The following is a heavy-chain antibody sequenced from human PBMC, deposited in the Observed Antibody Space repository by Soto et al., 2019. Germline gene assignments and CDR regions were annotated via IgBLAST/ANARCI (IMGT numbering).Heavy chain of an antibody. CDR1: GYTFTDYR. Sequence: QVQLVQSGAEVKKPGASVKVSCKASGYTFTDYRMIWVRQAPGQGLEWLGIINPRGASTNYAQKFQGRVTLTRDSFTSTVYMELSSLRSEDTAVYYCARPAGRLANWFDPWGQGTLVTVAS. CDR2: INPRGAST. J-gene: IGHJ5*02. CDR3: ARPAGRLANWFDP. V-gene: IGHV1-46*01. D-gene: IGHD6-6*01.